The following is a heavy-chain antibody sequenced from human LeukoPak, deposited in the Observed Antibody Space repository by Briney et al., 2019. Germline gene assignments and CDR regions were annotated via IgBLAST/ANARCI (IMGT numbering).Heavy chain of an antibody. CDR3: ARDADYDILTGYRVANAFDI. CDR2: INAGNGNT. J-gene: IGHJ3*02. D-gene: IGHD3-9*01. CDR1: GYTFTSYA. Sequence: RASVKVSCKASGYTFTSYAMHWVRQAPGQRLEWMGWINAGNGNTKYSQKFQGRVTITRDTSASTAYMELSSLRSEDTAVYYCARDADYDILTGYRVANAFDIWGQGTMVTVSS. V-gene: IGHV1-3*01.